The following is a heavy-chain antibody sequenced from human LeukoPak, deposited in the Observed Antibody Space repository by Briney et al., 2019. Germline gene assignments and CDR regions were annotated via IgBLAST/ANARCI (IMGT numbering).Heavy chain of an antibody. V-gene: IGHV3-30*01. CDR3: ARVGYGGNPYYFDY. CDR2: ISYDGSNK. J-gene: IGHJ4*02. D-gene: IGHD4-23*01. CDR1: GFTFSSYA. Sequence: GGSLRLSCAASGFTFSSYAMHWVRQAPGKGLEWGAVISYDGSNKYYADSVKGRFTISRDNSKNTLYLQMNSLRAEDTAVYYCARVGYGGNPYYFDYWGQGTLVTVSS.